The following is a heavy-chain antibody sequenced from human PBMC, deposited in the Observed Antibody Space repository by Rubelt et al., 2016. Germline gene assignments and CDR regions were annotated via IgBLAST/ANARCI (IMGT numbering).Heavy chain of an antibody. V-gene: IGHV5-51*01. CDR3: ARHGGQGELPHY. CDR1: GYSFTSYW. Sequence: EVQLVQSGAEVKKPGESLKISCKGSGYSFTSYWIGWVRQMPGKGLEWMGIIYPGDSVTSYSPSFQGQGTSPTGKSISTAYLQWSSLKASDTAMYDCARHGGQGELPHYWGQGTLVTVSS. CDR2: IYPGDSVT. D-gene: IGHD1-26*01. J-gene: IGHJ4*02.